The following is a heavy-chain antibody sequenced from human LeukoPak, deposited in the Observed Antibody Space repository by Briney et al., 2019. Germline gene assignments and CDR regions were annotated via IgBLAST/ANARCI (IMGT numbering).Heavy chain of an antibody. J-gene: IGHJ5*02. CDR1: GGSINNNNYY. D-gene: IGHD1-26*01. CDR3: ARRPREGRRWFDP. V-gene: IGHV4-39*07. Sequence: SETLSLTCTVSGGSINNNNYYWDWIRQPPGKGLEWIGSIYYSGGTYYNPSLKSRVTISVDTSKNQFSPKLSSVTAADTAVYYCARRPREGRRWFDPWGQGTLVTVPS. CDR2: IYYSGGT.